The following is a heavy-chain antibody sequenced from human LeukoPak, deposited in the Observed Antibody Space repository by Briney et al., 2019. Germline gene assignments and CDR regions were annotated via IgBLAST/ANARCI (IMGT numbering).Heavy chain of an antibody. V-gene: IGHV1-8*01. CDR2: MNPNSGNT. D-gene: IGHD2-2*01. CDR3: ARSECSSTSCYDWFDP. CDR1: GYTFTSYD. Sequence: WASVKVSCKASGYTFTSYDINWVRQATGQGLEWMGWMNPNSGNTGYAQKFQGRVTMTRNTSISTAYMELSSLRSEDTAVYYCARSECSSTSCYDWFDPWGQGTLVTVSS. J-gene: IGHJ5*02.